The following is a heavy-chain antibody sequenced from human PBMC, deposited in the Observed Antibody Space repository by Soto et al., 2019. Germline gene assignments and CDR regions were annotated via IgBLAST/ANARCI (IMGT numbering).Heavy chain of an antibody. V-gene: IGHV3-73*02. CDR3: TRPGFGDFVDPYDYGIDV. CDR2: IRSKANTYAT. D-gene: IGHD2-2*01. J-gene: IGHJ6*02. CDR1: GLPFSGSP. Sequence: EVQLVESGGDLVQPGGSLKLSCAASGLPFSGSPIHWVRQASGKGLEWVGRIRSKANTYATAYATWVKGRFTISRDDSKNTTYLQMNSLKTEDTAVYFCTRPGFGDFVDPYDYGIDVWGQGTTVTVSS.